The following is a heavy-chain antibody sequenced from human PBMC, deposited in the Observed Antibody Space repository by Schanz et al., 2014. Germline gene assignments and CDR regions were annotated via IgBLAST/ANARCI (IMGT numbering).Heavy chain of an antibody. J-gene: IGHJ4*02. V-gene: IGHV1-46*03. CDR2: INPSGGST. D-gene: IGHD6-13*01. CDR1: GYTFTSYY. Sequence: QVQLVQSGAEVKKPGASVKVSCKASGYTFTSYYMHWVRQAPGQGLEWMGIINPSGGSTSYAQKCQGRVTMTRATSTSTVYMELSRLRSEDTAVYYCARDGEAAAGCDYWGQGSLVTVSS. CDR3: ARDGEAAAGCDY.